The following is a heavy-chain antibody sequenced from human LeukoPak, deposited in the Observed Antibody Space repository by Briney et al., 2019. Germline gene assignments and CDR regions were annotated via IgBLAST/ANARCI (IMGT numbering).Heavy chain of an antibody. J-gene: IGHJ4*02. CDR2: ISAYNGNT. V-gene: IGHV1-18*01. CDR3: ARDPLDPLFYYGSGSFDY. D-gene: IGHD3-10*01. Sequence: ASVKVSCKASGYTFSSYGISWVRQAPGQGLEWMGWISAYNGNTNYAQKLQGRVTMTTDTSTSTAYMELRSLRSDDTAVYYCARDPLDPLFYYGSGSFDYWGQGTLATVSS. CDR1: GYTFSSYG.